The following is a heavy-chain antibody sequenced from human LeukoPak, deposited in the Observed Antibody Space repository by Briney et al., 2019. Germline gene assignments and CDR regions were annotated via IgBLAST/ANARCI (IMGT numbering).Heavy chain of an antibody. CDR3: AKDRRYCSGGSCYPEYFQH. D-gene: IGHD2-15*01. V-gene: IGHV3-23*01. CDR2: ISGSGGST. Sequence: PGGSLRLSCAASGFTFGSYAMTWVRQAPGKGLEWVSAISGSGGSTYYADSVKGRFTISRDNSKNTLYLQMNSLRAEDTAVYYCAKDRRYCSGGSCYPEYFQHWGQGTLVTVSS. J-gene: IGHJ1*01. CDR1: GFTFGSYA.